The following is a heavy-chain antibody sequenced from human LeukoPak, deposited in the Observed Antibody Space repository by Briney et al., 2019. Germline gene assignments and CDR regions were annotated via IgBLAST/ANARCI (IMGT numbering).Heavy chain of an antibody. J-gene: IGHJ4*02. Sequence: PGGSLRLSCAASGFTFSSYGMSWVRQAPGKGLEWVSAISGSGGSTYYADSVKGRFTISRDNSKNTLYLQMNSLRAEDTAVYYCAKDQVQWELLGYFDYWGQGTLVTVSS. CDR3: AKDQVQWELLGYFDY. V-gene: IGHV3-23*01. D-gene: IGHD1-26*01. CDR2: ISGSGGST. CDR1: GFTFSSYG.